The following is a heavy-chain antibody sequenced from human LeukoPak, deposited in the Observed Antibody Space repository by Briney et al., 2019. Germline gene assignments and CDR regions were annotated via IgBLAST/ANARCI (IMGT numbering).Heavy chain of an antibody. Sequence: GSLRLSCAASGFTFSGYGMHWVRQAPGKGLEWVAVIWHDGSKKYYVDSVKGRFTISRDNSKNTLVLQMNSLRVEDTAVYYCARGDYYYDTSNYFSWGQGTLVTVSS. J-gene: IGHJ4*02. D-gene: IGHD3-22*01. V-gene: IGHV3-33*01. CDR2: IWHDGSKK. CDR1: GFTFSGYG. CDR3: ARGDYYYDTSNYFS.